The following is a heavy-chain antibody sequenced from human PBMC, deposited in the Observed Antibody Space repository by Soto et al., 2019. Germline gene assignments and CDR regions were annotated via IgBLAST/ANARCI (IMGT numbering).Heavy chain of an antibody. D-gene: IGHD2-8*01. CDR3: ARGGLMVYASSGDY. CDR1: VFTFSSYS. J-gene: IGHJ4*02. V-gene: IGHV3-21*01. Sequence: PGGSLRLSCAASVFTFSSYSMNWVRQAPGKGLEWVSSISSSSSYIYYADSVKGRFTISRDNAKNSLYLQMNSLRAEDTAVYYCARGGLMVYASSGDYWGQGTLVTVSS. CDR2: ISSSSSYI.